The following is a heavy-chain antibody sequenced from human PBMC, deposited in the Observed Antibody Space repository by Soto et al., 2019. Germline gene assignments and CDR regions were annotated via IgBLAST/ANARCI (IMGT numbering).Heavy chain of an antibody. J-gene: IGHJ4*02. CDR3: AKRVEYSSSSAYFDH. Sequence: GGSLRLSCAASGFTFSSYAMSWVRQAPGKGLEWVSSISPSGGDTYDADSVKGRFAISRDNSKNTLSLQMNSLRAGDTAVYYCAKRVEYSSSSAYFDHWGRGTLVTVSS. CDR2: ISPSGGDT. D-gene: IGHD6-6*01. CDR1: GFTFSSYA. V-gene: IGHV3-23*01.